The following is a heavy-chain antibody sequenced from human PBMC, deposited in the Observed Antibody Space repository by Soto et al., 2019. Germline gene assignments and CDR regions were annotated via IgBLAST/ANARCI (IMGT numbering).Heavy chain of an antibody. CDR2: ISAYNGNT. J-gene: IGHJ6*02. CDR3: ASYREQLVLYGMDV. Sequence: QVQLVQSGAEVRKPGASVKVSCKASGYTFTSYVISWVRQAPGQGLEWMGWISAYNGNTNYAQKLQGRVTMTTDTSTSTAYMELRSLRSDDTAVYYCASYREQLVLYGMDVWGQGTTVTVSS. CDR1: GYTFTSYV. D-gene: IGHD6-13*01. V-gene: IGHV1-18*01.